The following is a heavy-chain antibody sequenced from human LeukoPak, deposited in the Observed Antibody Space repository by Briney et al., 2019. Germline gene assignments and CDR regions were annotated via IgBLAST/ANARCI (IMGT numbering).Heavy chain of an antibody. J-gene: IGHJ3*01. D-gene: IGHD3-22*01. CDR3: SRLLDYDSSGDPDTFDV. Sequence: PSETLSLTCTVSGGSINSHYRSWIRQPPGKGLEWVGFIYYTGRTRYNPSLQSRVMILADTSKNDFSLKMASVTAADTAVYYCSRLLDYDSSGDPDTFDVGGQGIMVTVSS. CDR1: GGSINSHY. CDR2: IYYTGRT. V-gene: IGHV4-59*11.